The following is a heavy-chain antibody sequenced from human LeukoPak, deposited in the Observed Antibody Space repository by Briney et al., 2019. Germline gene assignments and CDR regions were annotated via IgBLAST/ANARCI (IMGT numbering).Heavy chain of an antibody. J-gene: IGHJ4*02. CDR3: AKWSCSGGSCYPFDY. Sequence: GGSLRLSCAASGFTFSSYAMGWVRQAPGKGLEWVSAISGTGNRTYYADSVKGRFTISRDNSKNTLYLQMNSLRAEDTAVYYCAKWSCSGGSCYPFDYWGQGTLVTVSS. CDR2: ISGTGNRT. CDR1: GFTFSSYA. V-gene: IGHV3-23*01. D-gene: IGHD2-15*01.